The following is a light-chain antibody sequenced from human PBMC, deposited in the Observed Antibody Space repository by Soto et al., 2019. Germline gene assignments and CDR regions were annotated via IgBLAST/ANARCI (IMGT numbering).Light chain of an antibody. CDR2: GAS. Sequence: EIVLTQSPGTLSLSPGERATISCRASQSVPSYWLAWYQHKPGQAPRLLIYGASSRATGVPDRVSGSGSGTDFTLTINRLEPDDFAVYYCQQYGNFPYTFGQGTKLEIK. J-gene: IGKJ2*01. CDR3: QQYGNFPYT. CDR1: QSVPSYW. V-gene: IGKV3-20*01.